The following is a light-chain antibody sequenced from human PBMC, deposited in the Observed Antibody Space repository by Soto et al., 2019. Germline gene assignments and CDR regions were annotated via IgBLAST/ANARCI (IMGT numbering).Light chain of an antibody. Sequence: AIQLTQSPSSLSASVGDRVTITCRASQGISSALAWYQQRPGKAPNLLIYDASNLGSGVPSRFSGSGSGTDFTLTISSLQPEDFATYYCQQFKSYALTFGGGTKLEIK. J-gene: IGKJ4*01. CDR2: DAS. CDR1: QGISSA. V-gene: IGKV1-13*02. CDR3: QQFKSYALT.